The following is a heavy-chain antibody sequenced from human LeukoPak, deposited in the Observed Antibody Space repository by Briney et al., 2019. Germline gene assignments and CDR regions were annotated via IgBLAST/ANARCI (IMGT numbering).Heavy chain of an antibody. CDR1: GGSFTDYF. CDR3: ARGRIAKIVVVHSFHYGMDV. CDR2: INDYTANT. Sequence: SETLSLTCDVFGGSFTDYFWTWIRQSPGKGLEWIGEINDYTANTNYNPSLNSRVSISLEKSKNQFSLELRSVTAAATAVYYCARGRIAKIVVVHSFHYGMDVWGQGTTSTVSS. V-gene: IGHV4-34*01. J-gene: IGHJ6*02. D-gene: IGHD3-22*01.